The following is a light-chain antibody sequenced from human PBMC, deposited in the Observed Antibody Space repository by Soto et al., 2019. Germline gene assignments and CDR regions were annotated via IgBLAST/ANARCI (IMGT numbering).Light chain of an antibody. Sequence: EFVLTQSPATLSLSPGDRVTLXXRSSQSVSSYLAWYHQKPGQAPRLXXFYASNRATGSPARFSGSGSGTDFTLTISSLEPEDFAVYYCQQRSNWSPSTFGPGTKVDIK. CDR3: QQRSNWSPST. CDR1: QSVSSY. CDR2: YAS. V-gene: IGKV3-11*01. J-gene: IGKJ3*01.